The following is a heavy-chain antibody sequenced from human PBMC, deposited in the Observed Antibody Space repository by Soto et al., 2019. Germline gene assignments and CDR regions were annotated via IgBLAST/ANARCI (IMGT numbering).Heavy chain of an antibody. CDR1: GFTFSSYW. J-gene: IGHJ4*02. D-gene: IGHD3-22*01. CDR3: AREAISGYFLAHYFAY. CDR2: IKQDGGEK. Sequence: PGGSLRLSCAASGFTFSSYWMTWVRQAPGKGLEWVANIKQDGGEKYYVDSVKGRFTISRDNAKKSLYLQMNSLRPEDTAVYYCAREAISGYFLAHYFAYRGQGALVPVSS. V-gene: IGHV3-7*01.